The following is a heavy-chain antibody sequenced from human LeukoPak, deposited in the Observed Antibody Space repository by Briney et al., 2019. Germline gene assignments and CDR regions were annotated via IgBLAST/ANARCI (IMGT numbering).Heavy chain of an antibody. Sequence: PGGSLRLSCAASGFTFSSYAMSWVRQAPGKGLEWVSGISWNSGSIGYADSVKGRFTISRDNAKNSLYLQMNSLRAEDTALYYCAKDKRVMVYCSGGSCYFTVGYFDLWGRGTLVTVSS. CDR1: GFTFSSYA. CDR3: AKDKRVMVYCSGGSCYFTVGYFDL. V-gene: IGHV3-9*01. CDR2: ISWNSGSI. D-gene: IGHD2-15*01. J-gene: IGHJ2*01.